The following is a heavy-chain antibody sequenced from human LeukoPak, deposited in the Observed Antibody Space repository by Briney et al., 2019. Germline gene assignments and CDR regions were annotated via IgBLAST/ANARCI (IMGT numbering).Heavy chain of an antibody. J-gene: IGHJ3*02. CDR2: IRYDGSNK. D-gene: IGHD5-18*01. CDR1: GFTFDDYA. CDR3: AKDPLGYSYGFGAFDI. V-gene: IGHV3-30*02. Sequence: PGGSLRLSCAASGFTFDDYAMHWVRQAPGKGLEWVAFIRYDGSNKYYADSVKGRFTISRDNSKNTLYLQMNSLRAEDTAVYYCAKDPLGYSYGFGAFDIWGQGTMVTVSS.